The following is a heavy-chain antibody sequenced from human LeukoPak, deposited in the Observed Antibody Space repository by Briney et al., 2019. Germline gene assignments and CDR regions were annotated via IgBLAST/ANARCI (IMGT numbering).Heavy chain of an antibody. D-gene: IGHD2-15*01. Sequence: GGSLRLSCAASGFTFDDYAMHWVRQAPGKGLEWVSLISGDGGSAYYADSVKGRFTISRDNSKNSLYLQMNSLRTEDTALYYCAKDFYCSGGSCYSGYFDYWGQGTLVTVSS. J-gene: IGHJ4*02. V-gene: IGHV3-43*02. CDR2: ISGDGGSA. CDR1: GFTFDDYA. CDR3: AKDFYCSGGSCYSGYFDY.